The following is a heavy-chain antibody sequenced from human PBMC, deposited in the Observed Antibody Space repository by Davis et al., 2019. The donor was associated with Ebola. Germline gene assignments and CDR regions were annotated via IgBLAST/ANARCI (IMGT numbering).Heavy chain of an antibody. CDR1: GFTFSSYA. D-gene: IGHD4-17*01. V-gene: IGHV3-23*01. Sequence: GGSLRLSCAASGFTFSSYAMSWVRQAPGKGLEWVSAISGSGDTTYYADSVKGRFTVSRDNSKNTLYLQVNSLRAEDTAVYYCARHDYGDSHFDYWGQGTLVTVSS. J-gene: IGHJ4*02. CDR2: ISGSGDTT. CDR3: ARHDYGDSHFDY.